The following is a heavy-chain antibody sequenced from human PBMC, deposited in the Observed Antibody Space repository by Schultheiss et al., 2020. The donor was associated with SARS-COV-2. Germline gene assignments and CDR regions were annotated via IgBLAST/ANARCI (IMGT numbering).Heavy chain of an antibody. CDR1: GDSIRSSY. D-gene: IGHD4-11*01. J-gene: IGHJ4*02. CDR3: ARRDSNYFSY. Sequence: SETLSLTCTVSGDSIRSSYWSWIRQPPGKGLEWIGYIYYSGSTYYNPSLKSRVTISVDASKNQFSLKLSSVTAADTAVYYCARRDSNYFSYWGQGTLVTVSS. V-gene: IGHV4-59*06. CDR2: IYYSGST.